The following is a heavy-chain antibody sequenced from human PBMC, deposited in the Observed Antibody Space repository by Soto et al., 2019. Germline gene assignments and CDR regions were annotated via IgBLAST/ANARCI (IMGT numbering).Heavy chain of an antibody. CDR1: GGSFSGYY. V-gene: IGHV4-34*01. Sequence: PSETLSLTCAVYGGSFSGYYCSWIRQPPWKGLEWIGEINHSGITNYNPSLKSRVTISVDTSKNQFSLKLSSVTAADTAVYYCARVFLDWVGYYDSSGYYSTYYFDYGGQGTLVTVS. CDR2: INHSGIT. CDR3: ARVFLDWVGYYDSSGYYSTYYFDY. D-gene: IGHD3-22*01. J-gene: IGHJ4*02.